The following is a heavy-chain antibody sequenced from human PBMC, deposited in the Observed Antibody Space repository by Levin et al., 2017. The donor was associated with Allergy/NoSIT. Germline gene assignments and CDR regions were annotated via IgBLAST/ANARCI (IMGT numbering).Heavy chain of an antibody. V-gene: IGHV3-23*01. Sequence: AGGSLRLSCTVSGFTFKTYAMTWVRQAPGKGLEWVSSLSGDGRSTYYADSLKGRFTISRDNSKNTLYLQMNSLRAEDTAVYYCAKLDLRSFDSWGQGTLVTVSS. CDR3: AKLDLRSFDS. J-gene: IGHJ4*02. D-gene: IGHD1-7*01. CDR2: LSGDGRST. CDR1: GFTFKTYA.